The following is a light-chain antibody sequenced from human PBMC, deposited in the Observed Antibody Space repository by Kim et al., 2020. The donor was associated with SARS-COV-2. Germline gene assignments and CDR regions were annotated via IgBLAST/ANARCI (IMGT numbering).Light chain of an antibody. CDR3: QAWDSNTEV. V-gene: IGLV3-1*01. J-gene: IGLJ3*02. CDR2: EDY. CDR1: KLGDKN. Sequence: VAPGQTAGIACLGDKLGDKNVCWYQQKPGQSPVLVTYEDYKRPSGIPERFAGSNSGNTATLTISGTQAMDEADYYCQAWDSNTEVFGGGTQLTVL.